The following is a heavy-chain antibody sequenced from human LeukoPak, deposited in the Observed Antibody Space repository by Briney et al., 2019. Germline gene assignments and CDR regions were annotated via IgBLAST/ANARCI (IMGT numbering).Heavy chain of an antibody. CDR3: AREKIGTGTVLGKDYYYMDV. CDR1: GGSISSSSYY. CDR2: INYSRNP. Sequence: SETLSLTYTVSGGSISSSSYYWGWIRQPPGKGLEWIGNINYSRNPYYNPSLKSRVTISVDTSKNQFSLKLSSVTAADTAMYYCAREKIGTGTVLGKDYYYMDVWGKGTTVTVSS. J-gene: IGHJ6*03. D-gene: IGHD3-16*01. V-gene: IGHV4-39*07.